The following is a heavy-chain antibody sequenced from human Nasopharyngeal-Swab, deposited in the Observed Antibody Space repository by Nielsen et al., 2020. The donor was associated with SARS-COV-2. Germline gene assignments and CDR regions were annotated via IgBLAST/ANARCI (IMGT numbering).Heavy chain of an antibody. CDR3: ASARIPVPDAFDI. D-gene: IGHD2-15*01. Sequence: ASVKVSCKASGYTFTSYGISWVRQAPGQGLEWMGWISAYNGNTNYAQKLQGRVTMTTDTSTSTAYMELRSLRSDGTAVYYCASARIPVPDAFDIWGQGTMVTVSS. V-gene: IGHV1-18*01. CDR1: GYTFTSYG. J-gene: IGHJ3*02. CDR2: ISAYNGNT.